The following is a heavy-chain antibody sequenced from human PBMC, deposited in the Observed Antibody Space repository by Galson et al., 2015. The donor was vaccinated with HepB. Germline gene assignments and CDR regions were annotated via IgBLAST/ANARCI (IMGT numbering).Heavy chain of an antibody. V-gene: IGHV3-33*06. CDR2: IWYDGSNK. Sequence: SLRLSCAASGFTFSSYGMHWVRQAPGKGLEWVAVIWYDGSNKYYADSVKGRFTISRDNSMNTLYLQMNSLRAEDTAVYYCAKFAVATNYFDYWGQGTLVAVSS. J-gene: IGHJ4*02. D-gene: IGHD5-24*01. CDR3: AKFAVATNYFDY. CDR1: GFTFSSYG.